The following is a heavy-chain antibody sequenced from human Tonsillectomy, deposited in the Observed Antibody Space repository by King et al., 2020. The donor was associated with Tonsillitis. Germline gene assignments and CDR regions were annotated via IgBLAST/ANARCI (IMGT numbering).Heavy chain of an antibody. D-gene: IGHD3-22*01. J-gene: IGHJ4*02. CDR2: IYYSGST. V-gene: IGHV4-59*01. CDR1: GGSISSYY. Sequence: QLQESGPGLVKPSETLSLTCTVSGGSISSYYWSWIRQPPGKGLEWIGYIYYSGSTNYNPSLKSRVTISVETSKNQFSLKLSSVTAADTAGYYLARGRRVDSGGYYKHLYRNYWGQGTLVTVSS. CDR3: ARGRRVDSGGYYKHLYRNY.